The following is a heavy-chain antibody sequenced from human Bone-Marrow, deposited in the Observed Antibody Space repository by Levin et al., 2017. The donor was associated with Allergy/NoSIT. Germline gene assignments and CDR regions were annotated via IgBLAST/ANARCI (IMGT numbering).Heavy chain of an antibody. V-gene: IGHV6-1*01. J-gene: IGHJ4*02. D-gene: IGHD3-10*01. CDR3: ARVNHLGRGMNY. CDR1: GDRITNNNVG. Sequence: PSQTLSLTCDISGDRITNNNVGWNWIRQSPSRGLEWLGRTYYRSKWSNDYAGFVMSRITLNADTSKNQVSLQLSSVTPEDTAVYYCARVNHLGRGMNYWGQGTLVTVSS. CDR2: TYYRSKWSN.